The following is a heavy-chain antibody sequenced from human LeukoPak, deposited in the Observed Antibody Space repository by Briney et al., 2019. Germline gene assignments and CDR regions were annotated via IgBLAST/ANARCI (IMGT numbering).Heavy chain of an antibody. CDR1: GYTFTSYG. J-gene: IGHJ6*03. V-gene: IGHV1-18*01. CDR2: ISTYNGNT. CDR3: ARNLGPDIVVVPAAIHYYYYMDV. Sequence: GASVKVSCMASGYTFTSYGISWVRQAPGQGLEWMGWISTYNGNTNNAQKLQGRVTMTTDTSTSTASMELRSLRSDDTAVYYCARNLGPDIVVVPAAIHYYYYMDVWGKGTTVTVSS. D-gene: IGHD2-2*02.